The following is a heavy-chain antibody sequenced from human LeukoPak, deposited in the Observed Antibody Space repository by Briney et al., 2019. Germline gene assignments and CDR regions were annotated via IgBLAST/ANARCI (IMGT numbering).Heavy chain of an antibody. D-gene: IGHD2-15*01. CDR3: ARVSSSGDVDY. CDR2: IYYSGST. J-gene: IGHJ4*02. Sequence: SETLSLTCTVSGGSISSSSYYWGWIRQPPGKGLEWIASIYYSGSTYYNPSLKSRVTISVDTSKNQFSLKLSSVTAADTAVYYCARVSSSGDVDYWGQGTLVTVSS. CDR1: GGSISSSSYY. V-gene: IGHV4-39*07.